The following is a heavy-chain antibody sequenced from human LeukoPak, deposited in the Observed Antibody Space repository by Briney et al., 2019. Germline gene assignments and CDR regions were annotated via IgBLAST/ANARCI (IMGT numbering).Heavy chain of an antibody. CDR2: ITGPGEGT. V-gene: IGHV3-23*01. J-gene: IGHJ4*02. D-gene: IGHD6-19*01. CDR1: GFSFSDYA. Sequence: GGSLRLSCAASGFSFSDYAMSWVRQAPGKGLEWVSAITGPGEGTWYADSVQGRFTTSRDNSKNTLYLQMNSLRAEDTAVYFCAKRMYGWYQIDYWGQGTLVNVSS. CDR3: AKRMYGWYQIDY.